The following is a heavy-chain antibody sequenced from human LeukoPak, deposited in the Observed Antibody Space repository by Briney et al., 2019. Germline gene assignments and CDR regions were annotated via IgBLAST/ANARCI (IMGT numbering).Heavy chain of an antibody. Sequence: GGSLRLSCAASGFTFSSYWMSWVRQAPGKGLEWVANIKQDGSEKYYVDSVKGRFTISRDNAKNSLYLQMNGLRAEDTAVYYCARDEVSNYYATEYYFDYWGQGTLVTVSS. V-gene: IGHV3-7*01. CDR3: ARDEVSNYYATEYYFDY. J-gene: IGHJ4*02. CDR1: GFTFSSYW. D-gene: IGHD3-10*01. CDR2: IKQDGSEK.